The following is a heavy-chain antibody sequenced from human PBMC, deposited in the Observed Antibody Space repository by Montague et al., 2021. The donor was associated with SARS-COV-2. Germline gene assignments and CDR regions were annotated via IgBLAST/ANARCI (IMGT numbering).Heavy chain of an antibody. CDR3: ASAQDGYSPPDY. CDR2: ISWNSGNI. V-gene: IGHV3-9*01. Sequence: SLRLSCAASGFTFNDYAMHWVQQAPGKGLEWVSGISWNSGNIAYADSVKGRFSISRDNAKNSLYLQMKGLRAEDTALYYCASAQDGYSPPDYWGQGTLVTVSS. CDR1: GFTFNDYA. J-gene: IGHJ4*02. D-gene: IGHD5-24*01.